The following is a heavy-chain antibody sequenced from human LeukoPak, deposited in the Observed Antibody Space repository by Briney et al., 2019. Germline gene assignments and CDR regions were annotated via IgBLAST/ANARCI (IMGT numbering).Heavy chain of an antibody. Sequence: GGSLRLFCAASGFTFSGSAMHWVRQASGKGLEWVGRIRSKANSYATAYAASVKGRFTISRDDSKNTAYLQMNSLKTEDAAVYYCTGLSRNYYYYMDVWGKGTTVTVSS. V-gene: IGHV3-73*01. CDR1: GFTFSGSA. CDR3: TGLSRNYYYYMDV. CDR2: IRSKANSYAT. J-gene: IGHJ6*03.